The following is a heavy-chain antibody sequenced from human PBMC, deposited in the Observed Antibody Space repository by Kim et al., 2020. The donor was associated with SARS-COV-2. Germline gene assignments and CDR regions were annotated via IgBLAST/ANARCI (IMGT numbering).Heavy chain of an antibody. J-gene: IGHJ4*02. V-gene: IGHV3-30*18. CDR3: AKDAFFLGYYDSSGYFDY. CDR1: GFIFSSYG. Sequence: GGSLRLSCAASGFIFSSYGMHWVRQAPGKGLEWVAVISYDGSNKYYADSVKGRFTISRDNSKNTLYLQMNSLRAEDTAVYYCAKDAFFLGYYDSSGYFDYWGQGTLVTVSS. CDR2: ISYDGSNK. D-gene: IGHD3-22*01.